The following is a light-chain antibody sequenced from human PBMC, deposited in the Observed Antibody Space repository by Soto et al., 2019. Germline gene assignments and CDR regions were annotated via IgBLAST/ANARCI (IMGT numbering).Light chain of an antibody. CDR1: ETVSTN. J-gene: IGKJ5*01. CDR2: GSS. CDR3: QQYSNWPPAIT. V-gene: IGKV3-15*01. Sequence: EIVLTQSPSTLSVSPWERSTLSFMAIETVSTNLAWFQRKAGQPPRLLIYGSSTRATGVPDRFSGSGSGTEFALIISSLQSEDVAVYYCQQYSNWPPAITFGQGTRLEIK.